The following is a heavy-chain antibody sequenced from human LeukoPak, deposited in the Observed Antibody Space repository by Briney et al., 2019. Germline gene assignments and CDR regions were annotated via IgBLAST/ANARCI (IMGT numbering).Heavy chain of an antibody. Sequence: GASVKVSCKASGYTFTSYGISWVRQAPGQGLEWMGIINPSGGSTSYAQKFQGRVTMTRDTSTSTVYMELSSLRSEDTAVYYCARGRGGALLWFGELSPGYYWGQGTLVTVSS. J-gene: IGHJ4*02. V-gene: IGHV1-46*01. CDR3: ARGRGGALLWFGELSPGYY. CDR2: INPSGGST. CDR1: GYTFTSYG. D-gene: IGHD3-10*01.